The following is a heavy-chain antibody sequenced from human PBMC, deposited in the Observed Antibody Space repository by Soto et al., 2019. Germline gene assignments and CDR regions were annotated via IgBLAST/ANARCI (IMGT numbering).Heavy chain of an antibody. CDR2: ISAYNGNT. D-gene: IGHD3-22*01. CDR1: GYTFTSYG. Sequence: ASVKVSCRASGYTFTSYGISWVRQAPGRGLEWMGWISAYNGNTNYAQKLQGRVTMTTDTSTSTAYMELRSLRSDDTAVYYCARALALAYYYDSSGYLNWFDPWGQGTLVTVSS. CDR3: ARALALAYYYDSSGYLNWFDP. J-gene: IGHJ5*02. V-gene: IGHV1-18*04.